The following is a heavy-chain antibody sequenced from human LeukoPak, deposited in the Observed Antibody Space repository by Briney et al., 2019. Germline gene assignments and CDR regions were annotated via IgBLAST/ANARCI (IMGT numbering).Heavy chain of an antibody. V-gene: IGHV1-18*01. D-gene: IGHD3-3*01. Sequence: ASVKVSCKSSGYTFTSCGISWVRKAPGQGLEWMGWISAYNGNTNYAQKLQGRVTMTTDTSTSTAYLELRSLRSDDTAVYYCARVGYYDFWSGYSAFDYWGQGTLVTVPS. CDR1: GYTFTSCG. J-gene: IGHJ4*02. CDR2: ISAYNGNT. CDR3: ARVGYYDFWSGYSAFDY.